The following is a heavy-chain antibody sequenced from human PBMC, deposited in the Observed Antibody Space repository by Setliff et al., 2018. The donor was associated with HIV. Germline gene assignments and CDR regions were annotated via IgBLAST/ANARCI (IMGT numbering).Heavy chain of an antibody. Sequence: SGPTLVNPTQTLPLTCTFSGLSLSTSGVGVGWIRQSPGKALEWLAFIYWNNNKHYSTSLKSRLTVTKDTSKNRGVFTMTNMDPVDTATYYCAYSGRQLRSYYFDYGGQGTSDTVSS. D-gene: IGHD1-26*01. V-gene: IGHV2-5*01. CDR3: AYSGRQLRSYYFDY. J-gene: IGHJ4*02. CDR1: GLSLSTSGVG. CDR2: IYWNNNK.